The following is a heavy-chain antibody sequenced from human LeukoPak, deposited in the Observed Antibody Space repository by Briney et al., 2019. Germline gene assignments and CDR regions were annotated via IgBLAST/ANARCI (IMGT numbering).Heavy chain of an antibody. CDR1: GYSFTSYW. V-gene: IGHV5-10-1*01. D-gene: IGHD6-13*01. CDR2: IDPSDSYT. CDR3: ARQGYSSSSTLDY. Sequence: GESLKISCKGSGYSFTSYWISWVRQMPGKGLEWMGRIDPSDSYTNYSPSFQGHVTILADKSISTAYLQWSSLKASDTAMYYCARQGYSSSSTLDYWGQGTLVTVSS. J-gene: IGHJ4*02.